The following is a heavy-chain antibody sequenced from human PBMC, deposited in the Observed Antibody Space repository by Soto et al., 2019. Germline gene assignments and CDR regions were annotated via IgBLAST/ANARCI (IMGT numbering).Heavy chain of an antibody. CDR1: GGSISPKY. CDR3: ARDSRVFDS. Sequence: PSETLSLTCSVSGGSISPKYWSWIRQSPGKGLEWIGYIYYTGSTNYNPSLKSRVTMSIDTAKNQFSLKLRFVTAADTAVYYCARDSRVFDSWGQGILVTVSS. V-gene: IGHV4-59*01. J-gene: IGHJ4*02. CDR2: IYYTGST.